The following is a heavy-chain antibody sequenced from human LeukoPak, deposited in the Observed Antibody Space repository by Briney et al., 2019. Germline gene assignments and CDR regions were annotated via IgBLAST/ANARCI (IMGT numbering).Heavy chain of an antibody. Sequence: TGGSLRLSCAASGFTFSSYGMHWVRQAPGRGLEWVAVIWYDGSNKYYADSVKGRFTISRDNSKNTLYLQMNSLRAEDTAVYYCAKNTRRYYYGSGVDYFDYWGQGTLVIVSS. CDR1: GFTFSSYG. V-gene: IGHV3-33*06. D-gene: IGHD3-10*01. J-gene: IGHJ4*02. CDR2: IWYDGSNK. CDR3: AKNTRRYYYGSGVDYFDY.